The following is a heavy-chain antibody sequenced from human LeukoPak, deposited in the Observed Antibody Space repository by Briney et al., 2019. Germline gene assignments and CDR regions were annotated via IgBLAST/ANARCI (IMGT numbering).Heavy chain of an antibody. D-gene: IGHD3-9*01. J-gene: IGHJ4*02. CDR3: ARVTGYTIEDYFDY. Sequence: SETLSLTCAVYGGSFSGYYWSWIRQPPGKGLEWIGEINHSGSTNYNPSLKSRVTISVDTSKNQFSLKLSSVTAADTAVYYCARVTGYTIEDYFDYWGQGTLVTVSS. CDR2: INHSGST. CDR1: GGSFSGYY. V-gene: IGHV4-34*01.